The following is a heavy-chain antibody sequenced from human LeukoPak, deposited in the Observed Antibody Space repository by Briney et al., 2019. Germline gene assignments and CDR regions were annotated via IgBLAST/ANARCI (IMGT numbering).Heavy chain of an antibody. Sequence: GGSLRLSCEASGITFDDYAMYWVRQAPGKGLEWVAGISWNSGKTGYADSVKGRFTVSRDNAKNSLFLQMNSLRIVDAALCYCVAGSGYSPADAFYIWGPGTRVTVSS. D-gene: IGHD3-3*01. CDR2: ISWNSGKT. J-gene: IGHJ3*02. V-gene: IGHV3-9*01. CDR1: GITFDDYA. CDR3: VAGSGYSPADAFYI.